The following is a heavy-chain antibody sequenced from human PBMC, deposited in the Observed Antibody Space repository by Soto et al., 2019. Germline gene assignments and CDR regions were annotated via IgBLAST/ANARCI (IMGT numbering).Heavy chain of an antibody. V-gene: IGHV3-74*01. Sequence: GALRLSCAASGFTFSNYWMYWVRQAPGEGLVWVSRINSDGSVSSYADSVKGRLTISRDNVKNTLYLQMDSLRAEDTAVYYCARGDCVGGTCYSLAGSFYYYMDVWGKGTTVTVSS. CDR3: ARGDCVGGTCYSLAGSFYYYMDV. CDR2: INSDGSVS. CDR1: GFTFSNYW. D-gene: IGHD2-15*01. J-gene: IGHJ6*03.